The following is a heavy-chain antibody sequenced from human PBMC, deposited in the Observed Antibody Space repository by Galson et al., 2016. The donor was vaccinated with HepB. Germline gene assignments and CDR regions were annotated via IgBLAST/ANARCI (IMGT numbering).Heavy chain of an antibody. Sequence: SLRLSCAASGFTLSNHWMTWVRQAPGKGLEWVANIDLDGGERHYVDSVRGRFTISRDNAKNSLYLQMSSLRAEDTALYFCAKDKSPILEIPPGPRAKYYFDSWGQGTLVTVSS. CDR2: IDLDGGER. CDR3: AKDKSPILEIPPGPRAKYYFDS. D-gene: IGHD2-2*01. V-gene: IGHV3-7*03. CDR1: GFTLSNHW. J-gene: IGHJ4*02.